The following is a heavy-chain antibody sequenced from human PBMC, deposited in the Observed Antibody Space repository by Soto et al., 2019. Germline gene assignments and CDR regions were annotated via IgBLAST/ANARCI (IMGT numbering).Heavy chain of an antibody. Sequence: AASVKVSCKASGGTFSSYTISWVRQAPGQGLEWMGRIIPILGIANYAQKFQGRVTITADKSTSTAYMELSSLRSEDTAVYYCAGVEGIAVAGIYSFDYWGKGTLVTVFS. CDR3: AGVEGIAVAGIYSFDY. CDR1: GGTFSSYT. V-gene: IGHV1-69*02. J-gene: IGHJ4*02. CDR2: IIPILGIA. D-gene: IGHD6-19*01.